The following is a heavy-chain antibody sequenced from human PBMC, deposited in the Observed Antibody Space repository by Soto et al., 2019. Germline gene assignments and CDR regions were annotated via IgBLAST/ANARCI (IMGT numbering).Heavy chain of an antibody. J-gene: IGHJ6*02. Sequence: ASVKVSCKASGGTFSSYAISWVRQAPGQGLEWMGGIIPIFGTANYAQKCQGRVTITADESTSTAYMELSSLRSEDTAVYYCARATGFGYYYYGMDVWGQGTTVTVSS. CDR2: IIPIFGTA. CDR1: GGTFSSYA. CDR3: ARATGFGYYYYGMDV. V-gene: IGHV1-69*13. D-gene: IGHD4-17*01.